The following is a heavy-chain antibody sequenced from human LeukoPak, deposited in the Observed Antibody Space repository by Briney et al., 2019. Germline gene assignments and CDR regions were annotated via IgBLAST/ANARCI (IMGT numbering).Heavy chain of an antibody. V-gene: IGHV4-34*01. CDR3: ARGLYSSSWYRWFDP. J-gene: IGHJ5*02. Sequence: SETLSLTCTVSGGSFSGYYWSWIRQPPGKGLEWIGEINHSGSTNYNPSLKSRVTISVDTSKNQFSLKLSSVTAADTAVYYCARGLYSSSWYRWFDPWGQGTLVTVSS. CDR1: GGSFSGYY. CDR2: INHSGST. D-gene: IGHD6-13*01.